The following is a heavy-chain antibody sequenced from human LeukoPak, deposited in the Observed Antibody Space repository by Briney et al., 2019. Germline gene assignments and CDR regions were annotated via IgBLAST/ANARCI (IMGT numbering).Heavy chain of an antibody. CDR3: ARDSHDQPVVRFDY. CDR2: SNCNGGST. Sequence: PGGSLRLSCAASGFTFSSYAMSWVRQAPGKGLEWVSGSNCNGGSTGYADSVKGRFTISRDNAKNSLYLQMNSLRAEATALYYCARDSHDQPVVRFDYWGQGTLVTVSS. D-gene: IGHD2-2*01. CDR1: GFTFSSYA. J-gene: IGHJ4*02. V-gene: IGHV3-20*04.